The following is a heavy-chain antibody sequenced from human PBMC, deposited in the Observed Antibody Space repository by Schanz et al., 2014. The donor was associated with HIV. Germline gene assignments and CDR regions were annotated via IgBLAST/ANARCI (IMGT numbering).Heavy chain of an antibody. V-gene: IGHV3-23*01. CDR3: SKATSGSRGWYTGSD. Sequence: EVQLLESGGGLVQPGKSLRLSCAASGFTFYTYAMTWVRQAPGKGLEWVSTISDSGDDTYYADSMKGRVTISRDNSKNILYLQMNSLRAEDTALYYCSKATSGSRGWYTGSDWGQGTLVTVSS. D-gene: IGHD6-19*01. J-gene: IGHJ4*02. CDR2: ISDSGDDT. CDR1: GFTFYTYA.